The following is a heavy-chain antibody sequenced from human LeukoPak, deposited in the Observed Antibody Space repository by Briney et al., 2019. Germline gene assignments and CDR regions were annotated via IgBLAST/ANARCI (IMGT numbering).Heavy chain of an antibody. J-gene: IGHJ6*02. CDR2: IYSGGST. CDR1: GFTVSSNY. CDR3: ATVGVYYYYYGMDV. D-gene: IGHD3-16*01. V-gene: IGHV3-53*01. Sequence: GGSLRLSCAASGFTVSSNYMSWVRQAPGKGLEWVSVIYSGGSTYYADSVMGRFTISRDNSKNTLYLQMNSLRAEDTAVYYCATVGVYYYYYGMDVWGQGTTVTVSS.